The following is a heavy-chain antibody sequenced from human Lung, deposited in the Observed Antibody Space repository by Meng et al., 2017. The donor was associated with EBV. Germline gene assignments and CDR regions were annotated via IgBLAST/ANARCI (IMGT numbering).Heavy chain of an antibody. V-gene: IGHV7-4-1*02. D-gene: IGHD3-22*01. CDR1: DNTFINYA. J-gene: IGHJ2*01. CDR3: ARGGPYPDSSGFHWYFDL. Sequence: GALVEFSHKACDNTFINYAINWVRQAPGQGLEWMGWINTHTGNPTYGQGFTGRFVLSSDTSVSTANLQISSLKAEDTAVYYCARGGPYPDSSGFHWYFDLWGRGTLVTVSS. CDR2: INTHTGNP.